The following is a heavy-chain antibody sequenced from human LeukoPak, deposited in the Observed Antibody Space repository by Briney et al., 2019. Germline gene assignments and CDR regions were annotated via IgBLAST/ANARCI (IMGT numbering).Heavy chain of an antibody. CDR2: INHSGGT. V-gene: IGHV4-34*01. CDR3: ALELVVPAALERLNAFDI. Sequence: PSETLSLTCAVSGGSFSGFRWHWIRQPPGKGPEWIGEINHSGGTTYNPSLKSRVTISVDTSKIQLSLNLTSVTAADTAVYYCALELVVPAALERLNAFDIWGHGTMVTVSS. D-gene: IGHD2-2*01. J-gene: IGHJ3*02. CDR1: GGSFSGFR.